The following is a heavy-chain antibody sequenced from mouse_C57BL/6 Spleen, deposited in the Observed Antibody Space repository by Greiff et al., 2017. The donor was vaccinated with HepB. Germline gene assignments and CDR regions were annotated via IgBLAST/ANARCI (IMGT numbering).Heavy chain of an antibody. CDR2: IDPSDSYT. CDR3: ARLGRGAMDY. J-gene: IGHJ4*01. CDR1: GYTFTSYW. V-gene: IGHV1-69*01. Sequence: QVQLQQPGAELVMPGASVKLSCKASGYTFTSYWMHWVKQRPGQGLEWIGEIDPSDSYTNYNQKFKGKSTLTVDKSSSTAYMQPSSLTSEDSAVYYCARLGRGAMDYWGQGTSVTVSS.